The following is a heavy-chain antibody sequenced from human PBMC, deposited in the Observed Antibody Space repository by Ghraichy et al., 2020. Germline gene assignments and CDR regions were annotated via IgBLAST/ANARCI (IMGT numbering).Heavy chain of an antibody. CDR2: INPNSGGT. V-gene: IGHV1-2*02. Sequence: ASVKVSCKASGYTFTGYYMHWVRQAPGQGLEWMGWINPNSGGTNYAQKFQGRVTMTRDTSISTAYMELSRLRSDDTAVYYCAREHSGSSLDFYFDYWGQGTLVTVSS. J-gene: IGHJ4*02. D-gene: IGHD1-26*01. CDR3: AREHSGSSLDFYFDY. CDR1: GYTFTGYY.